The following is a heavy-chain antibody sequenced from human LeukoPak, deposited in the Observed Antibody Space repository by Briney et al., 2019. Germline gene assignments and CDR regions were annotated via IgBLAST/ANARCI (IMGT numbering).Heavy chain of an antibody. Sequence: GGSLRLSCATSGFTFGNAWMNWVRQAPGKGLEWVSSISSSSSYIYYADSVKGRFTISRDNAKNSLYLQMNSLRAEDTAVYYCATRGYSGYEGYWGQGTLVTVSS. CDR2: ISSSSSYI. CDR3: ATRGYSGYEGY. V-gene: IGHV3-21*01. J-gene: IGHJ4*02. CDR1: GFTFGNAW. D-gene: IGHD5-12*01.